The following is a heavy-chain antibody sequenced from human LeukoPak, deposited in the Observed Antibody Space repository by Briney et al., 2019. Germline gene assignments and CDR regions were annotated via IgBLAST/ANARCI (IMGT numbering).Heavy chain of an antibody. CDR1: GGFINTYY. Sequence: SETLSLTCTVSGGFINTYYWSWIRQPPGKGLQWLGYIYYSGSTNYNPSLKSRATISVDTSKNQFSLKLSSVTAADTAMYYCARSYYDSSGYFTSSFDYWGQGTLVTVSS. D-gene: IGHD3-22*01. CDR2: IYYSGST. V-gene: IGHV4-59*01. J-gene: IGHJ4*02. CDR3: ARSYYDSSGYFTSSFDY.